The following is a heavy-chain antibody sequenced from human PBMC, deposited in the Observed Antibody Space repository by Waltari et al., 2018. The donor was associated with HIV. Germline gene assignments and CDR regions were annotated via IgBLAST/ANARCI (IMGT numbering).Heavy chain of an antibody. D-gene: IGHD3-22*01. J-gene: IGHJ4*02. Sequence: QVQLVESAGGVVQPGRALRLSCAASGFPFSRYGMHGVRQAPGKGLEWLAVVWYDGKNKYYADSVKGRFTVSRDNSKNTLFLQMNSLRVDDTAVYYCARTPYDTSGYCFDYWGQGTLVTVSS. CDR2: VWYDGKNK. CDR1: GFPFSRYG. V-gene: IGHV3-33*01. CDR3: ARTPYDTSGYCFDY.